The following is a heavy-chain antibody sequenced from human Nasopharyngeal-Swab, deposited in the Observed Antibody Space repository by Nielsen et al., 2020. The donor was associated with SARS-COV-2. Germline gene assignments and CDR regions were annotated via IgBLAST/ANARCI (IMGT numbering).Heavy chain of an antibody. Sequence: WIRQPPGKGLEWIGYIYYSGSTYYNPSLKSRVTISVDTSKNQFSLKLSSVTAADTAVYYCARGGAACPGFDYWGQGTLVTVSS. J-gene: IGHJ4*02. CDR2: IYYSGST. V-gene: IGHV4-31*02. CDR3: ARGGAACPGFDY. D-gene: IGHD6-6*01.